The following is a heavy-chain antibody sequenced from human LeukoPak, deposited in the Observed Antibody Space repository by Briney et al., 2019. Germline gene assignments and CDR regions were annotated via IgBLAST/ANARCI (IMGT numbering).Heavy chain of an antibody. CDR1: GYTFTGYY. D-gene: IGHD6-19*01. V-gene: IGHV1-2*02. CDR3: ARRRIAVAGLLDY. CDR2: INPNSGGT. Sequence: GASVKVSCKASGYTFTGYYMHWVRQAPGQGLEWMGWINPNSGGTNYAQKFQGRVTMTRDTSISTAYMELSRLRSDDTAVYYCARRRIAVAGLLDYWGQGTLVTVSS. J-gene: IGHJ4*02.